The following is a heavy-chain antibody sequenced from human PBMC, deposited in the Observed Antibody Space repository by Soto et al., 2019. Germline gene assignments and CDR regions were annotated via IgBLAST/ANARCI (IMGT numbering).Heavy chain of an antibody. Sequence: QVQLVESGGGVVQPGRSLRLSCAASGFTFSSYAMHWVRQAPGKGLEWVAVISYDGSNKYYADSVKGRFTISRDNSKNTLYLQMNSLRAEDTAVYYCARDTNYLHWGVADMDVW. CDR3: ARDTNYLHWGVADMDV. CDR2: ISYDGSNK. V-gene: IGHV3-30-3*01. J-gene: IGHJ6*01. D-gene: IGHD7-27*01. CDR1: GFTFSSYA.